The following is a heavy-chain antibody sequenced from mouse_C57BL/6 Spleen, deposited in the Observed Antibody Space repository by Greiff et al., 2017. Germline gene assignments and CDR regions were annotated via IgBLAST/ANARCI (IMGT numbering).Heavy chain of an antibody. CDR2: IDPNSGGT. CDR3: APANWDESFDY. D-gene: IGHD4-1*01. CDR1: GYTFTSYW. Sequence: QVQLQQPGAELVKPGASVKLSCKASGYTFTSYWMHWVKQRPGRGLEWIGRIDPNSGGTKYNQKFKGKATLTVAKTSSTAYMQLSSRTSEDSAVYYCAPANWDESFDYWGQGTTLTVSS. V-gene: IGHV1-72*01. J-gene: IGHJ2*01.